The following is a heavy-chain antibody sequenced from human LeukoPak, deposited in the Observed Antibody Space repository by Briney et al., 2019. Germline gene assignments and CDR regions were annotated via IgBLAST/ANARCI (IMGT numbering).Heavy chain of an antibody. CDR2: IWHDGSNK. D-gene: IGHD3-22*01. J-gene: IGHJ4*02. CDR1: GFTFSDYY. V-gene: IGHV3-33*08. Sequence: GGSLRLSCAASGFTFSDYYMSWVRQAPVKGLEWVAVIWHDGSNKYYADSVKGRFTISRDNSKNTLYLQMNSLRAEDTAVYFCARDHDYYDSSGSPGHWGQGTLVTVSS. CDR3: ARDHDYYDSSGSPGH.